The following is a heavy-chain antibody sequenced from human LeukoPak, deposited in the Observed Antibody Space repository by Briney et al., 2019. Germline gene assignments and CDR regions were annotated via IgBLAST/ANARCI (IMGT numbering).Heavy chain of an antibody. D-gene: IGHD3-16*01. V-gene: IGHV3-23*01. CDR1: GFTFSSFA. J-gene: IGHJ5*02. CDR3: AKGGGRFHLPFDP. CDR2: FDGNGPNT. Sequence: GGSLRLSCAASGFTFSSFAMTWVRQAPGKGLEWVSGFDGNGPNTYYADSVKGRFTISRDNSKNTLYLQMNSLRAEDTAVYYCAKGGGRFHLPFDPWGQGTLVTVSS.